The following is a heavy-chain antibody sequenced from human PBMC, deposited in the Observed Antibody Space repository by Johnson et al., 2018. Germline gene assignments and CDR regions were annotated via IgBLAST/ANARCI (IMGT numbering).Heavy chain of an antibody. J-gene: IGHJ4*02. CDR1: GFTFSSYS. D-gene: IGHD2-21*02. V-gene: IGHV3-30-3*01. CDR2: ISYDGSNK. CDR3: ATQHIVGVTAIDY. Sequence: QVQLVQSGGGVVQXGRSLRLSCAASGFTFSSYSMHWVRQAPGKGLEWVAIISYDGSNKYYADSVKGRFTISRDNSKNPLYLQMTSLRPEETAVYYCATQHIVGVTAIDYWGQGILVTVSS.